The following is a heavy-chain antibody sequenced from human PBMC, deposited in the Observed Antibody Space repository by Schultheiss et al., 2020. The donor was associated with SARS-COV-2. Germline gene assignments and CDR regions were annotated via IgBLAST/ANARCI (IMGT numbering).Heavy chain of an antibody. Sequence: GGSLRLSCAASGFTFSSYGMHWVRQAPGKGLEWVSAISSSGSNTYYADSVKGRFTISRDNAKNSLYLQMNSLRAEDTAVYYCARYMISFGGIIVSGFDYWGQGALVTVSS. J-gene: IGHJ4*02. CDR2: ISSSGSNT. D-gene: IGHD3-16*02. CDR1: GFTFSSYG. CDR3: ARYMISFGGIIVSGFDY. V-gene: IGHV3-21*01.